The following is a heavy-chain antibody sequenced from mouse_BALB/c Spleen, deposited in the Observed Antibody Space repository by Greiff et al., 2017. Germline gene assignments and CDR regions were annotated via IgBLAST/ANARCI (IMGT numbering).Heavy chain of an antibody. CDR1: GFTFSSYG. V-gene: IGHV5-6-3*01. CDR2: INSNGGST. Sequence: EVQVVESGGGLVQPGGSLKLSCAASGFTFSSYGMSWVRQTPDKRLELVATINSNGGSTYYPDSVKGRFTISRDNAKNTLYLQMSSLKSEDTAMYYCARDPLLLRFAYWGQGTLVTVSA. D-gene: IGHD1-1*01. J-gene: IGHJ3*01. CDR3: ARDPLLLRFAY.